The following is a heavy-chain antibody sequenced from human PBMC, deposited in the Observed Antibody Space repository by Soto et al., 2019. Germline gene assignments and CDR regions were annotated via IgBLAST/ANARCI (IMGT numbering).Heavy chain of an antibody. J-gene: IGHJ6*02. CDR3: AGPQGSSTSLEIYYYYYYGMDV. Sequence: QVQLVQSGAEVKKPGSSVKVSCKASGGTFSSYAISWVRQAPGQGLEWMGGIIPISGTANYAQKFQGRVTITADDPTSKAYMNLSSLRSENTAVYYCAGPQGSSTSLEIYYYYYYGMDVWGQGTTVTVSS. CDR1: GGTFSSYA. V-gene: IGHV1-69*01. D-gene: IGHD2-2*01. CDR2: IIPISGTA.